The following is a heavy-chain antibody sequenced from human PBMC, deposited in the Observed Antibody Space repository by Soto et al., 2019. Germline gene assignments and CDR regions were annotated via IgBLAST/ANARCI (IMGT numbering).Heavy chain of an antibody. CDR3: ARPAAYYYCAMDV. Sequence: SETLSLTCAVYGGSFSAYYWSWIRQPPGKGLEWIGEINFSGSTNYNPSLKSRVTISVNTSKNQFSLKLSSVTAADTAVYYCARPAAYYYCAMDVWGQGTTVTVSS. J-gene: IGHJ6*02. CDR1: GGSFSAYY. CDR2: INFSGST. V-gene: IGHV4-34*01.